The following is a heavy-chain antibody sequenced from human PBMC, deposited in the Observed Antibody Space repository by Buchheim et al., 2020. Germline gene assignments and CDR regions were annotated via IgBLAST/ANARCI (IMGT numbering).Heavy chain of an antibody. V-gene: IGHV4-38-2*02. CDR3: ASRGGPAAGGY. Sequence: QVQLQESGPGLVKPSETLSLTCTVSGYSISSGYYWGWIRQPPGKGLEWIGSIYHSGSTYYNPSLKSRVTISVDTSKNQFSPKLSSVTAADTAVYYCASRGGPAAGGYWGQGTL. D-gene: IGHD6-13*01. CDR1: GYSISSGYY. CDR2: IYHSGST. J-gene: IGHJ4*02.